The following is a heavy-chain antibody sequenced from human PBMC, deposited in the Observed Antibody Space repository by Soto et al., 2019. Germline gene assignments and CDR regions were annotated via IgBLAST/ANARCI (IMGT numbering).Heavy chain of an antibody. V-gene: IGHV3-74*01. CDR1: GFTFTSYW. CDR2: NNTEGSST. J-gene: IGHJ4*02. D-gene: IGHD3-9*01. CDR3: ARNDILTGLDY. Sequence: EVQLVESGGNLVQPGGSLRLSCAASGFTFTSYWMHWVRQAPGMGLVWVARNNTEGSSTSYADAVKGRFTISRDNAKNTLYLQMDSLRAEDTAVYYCARNDILTGLDYWGQGTLVSVSS.